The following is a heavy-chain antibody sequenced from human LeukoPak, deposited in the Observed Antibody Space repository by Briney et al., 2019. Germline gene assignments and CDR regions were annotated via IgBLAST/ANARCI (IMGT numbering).Heavy chain of an antibody. CDR1: GFIFSSYA. CDR3: AKDRSCTNDVCHGDFDY. CDR2: ISGSGGST. V-gene: IGHV3-23*01. J-gene: IGHJ4*02. D-gene: IGHD2-8*01. Sequence: GGSLRLSCAASGFIFSSYAMGWVRQAPGRGLEWVSTISGSGGSTYYADSVKGRFTISRDNSKNTVYLQMNSLRAEDTAVYYCAKDRSCTNDVCHGDFDYWGQGTLVTVSS.